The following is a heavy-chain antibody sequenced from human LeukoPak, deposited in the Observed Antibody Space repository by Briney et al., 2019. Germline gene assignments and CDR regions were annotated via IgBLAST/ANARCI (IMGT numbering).Heavy chain of an antibody. CDR2: ISYDGSNK. CDR1: GFTFSSYG. Sequence: GGSLRLSCAASGFTFSSYGMHWVRQAPGKGLEWVAVISYDGSNKYCADSVKGRFTISRDNSKNTLYLQMNSLRAEDTAVYYCAKDVYYGSGSFDYWGQGTLVTVSS. V-gene: IGHV3-30*18. D-gene: IGHD3-10*01. J-gene: IGHJ4*02. CDR3: AKDVYYGSGSFDY.